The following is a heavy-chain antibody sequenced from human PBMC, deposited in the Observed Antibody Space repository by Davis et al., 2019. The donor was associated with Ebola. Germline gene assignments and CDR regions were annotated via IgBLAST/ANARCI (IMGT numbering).Heavy chain of an antibody. D-gene: IGHD5-12*01. CDR2: ISYDGSNK. CDR3: ARDPYSGYAILGAFEI. V-gene: IGHV3-30-3*01. J-gene: IGHJ3*02. Sequence: PGGSLRPSCAASGFTFSSYAMHWVRQAPGKGLEWVAAISYDGSNKDYADSVKGRFTISRDNSKNTLYLQMNSLRAEDTAVYYCARDPYSGYAILGAFEIWGQGTMVTVSS. CDR1: GFTFSSYA.